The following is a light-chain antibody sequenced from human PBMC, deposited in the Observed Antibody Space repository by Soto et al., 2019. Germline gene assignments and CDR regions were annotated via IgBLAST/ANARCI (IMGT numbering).Light chain of an antibody. CDR2: GAS. CDR1: QTVSSY. Sequence: ENVLTQSPVTLSLSPEERATLSCTASQTVSSYLTWYQQRPGQAPRLLIYGASKRATGVPDRFSVSGSGTDFTLTISRLEPEDFALYYCQQYGTSPITFGQGTRLEIK. V-gene: IGKV3-20*01. J-gene: IGKJ5*01. CDR3: QQYGTSPIT.